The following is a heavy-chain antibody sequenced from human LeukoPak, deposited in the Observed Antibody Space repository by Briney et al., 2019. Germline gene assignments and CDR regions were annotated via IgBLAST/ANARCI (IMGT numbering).Heavy chain of an antibody. D-gene: IGHD3/OR15-3a*01. V-gene: IGHV3-15*01. CDR3: TGTGYISNYFDY. CDR1: GFTFNKAW. J-gene: IGHJ4*02. Sequence: PGGSLRLSCAASGFTFNKAWMSWVRQAPGKGLEWVGRIKSKTDGGTTDCAAPVKGRFTISRDDSKNALYLQMNSLKTEDTAVYYCTGTGYISNYFDYWGQGALVTVSS. CDR2: IKSKTDGGTT.